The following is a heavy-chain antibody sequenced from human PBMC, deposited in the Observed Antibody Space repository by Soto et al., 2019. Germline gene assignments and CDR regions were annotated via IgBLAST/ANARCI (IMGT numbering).Heavy chain of an antibody. CDR3: AKDFLSSSWYDAFDI. Sequence: GGSLRLSCAASGFTFSSYAMSWVRQAPGKGLEWVSAISGSGGSTYYADSVKGRFTISRDNSKNTLYLQMNSLRAEDTAVYYCAKDFLSSSWYDAFDIWDQGTMVTVSS. D-gene: IGHD6-13*01. CDR1: GFTFSSYA. V-gene: IGHV3-23*01. CDR2: ISGSGGST. J-gene: IGHJ3*02.